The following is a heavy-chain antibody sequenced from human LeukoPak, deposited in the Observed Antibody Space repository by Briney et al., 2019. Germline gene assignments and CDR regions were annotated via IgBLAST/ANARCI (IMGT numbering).Heavy chain of an antibody. Sequence: GGSLRLSCAASGFTFSGYAMSWVRQAPGKGLEWVSAISGSGGSTYYADSVKGRFTISRDNSKNTLYLQMNSLRAEDTAVYYCAKDVKRAPLIAARLYYYGMDVWGQGTTVTVSS. J-gene: IGHJ6*02. CDR3: AKDVKRAPLIAARLYYYGMDV. CDR1: GFTFSGYA. V-gene: IGHV3-23*01. CDR2: ISGSGGST. D-gene: IGHD6-6*01.